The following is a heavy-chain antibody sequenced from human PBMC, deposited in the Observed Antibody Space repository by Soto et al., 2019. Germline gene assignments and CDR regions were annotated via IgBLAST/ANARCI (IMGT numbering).Heavy chain of an antibody. J-gene: IGHJ6*02. CDR3: ARGMGHYYYALEV. Sequence: QVQLVESGGGVVQPERSLRLSCVASGLTLSSYGLHWVRQAPGKGLEWLALVWYDGSERYYADSVKGRFTISRDNSKNTLYLQMSGLRAEEAAIYCCARGMGHYYYALEVWGQGTAVTVSS. V-gene: IGHV3-33*01. CDR2: VWYDGSER. CDR1: GLTLSSYG. D-gene: IGHD2-8*01.